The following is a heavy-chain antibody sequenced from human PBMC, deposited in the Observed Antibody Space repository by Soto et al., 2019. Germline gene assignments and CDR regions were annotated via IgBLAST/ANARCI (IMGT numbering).Heavy chain of an antibody. V-gene: IGHV1-18*01. D-gene: IGHD5-18*01. Sequence: QVQLVQSGAEVKKPGASVKVSCKASGYTFTSYGISWVRQAPGQGLEWMGWISANNGNTNYAQKFQGRVTMTTDTPTSTAYIELRSLRSDDTAVYYCANFVHGLYNYGHFPLRYWGQGTLVTVSS. J-gene: IGHJ4*02. CDR2: ISANNGNT. CDR3: ANFVHGLYNYGHFPLRY. CDR1: GYTFTSYG.